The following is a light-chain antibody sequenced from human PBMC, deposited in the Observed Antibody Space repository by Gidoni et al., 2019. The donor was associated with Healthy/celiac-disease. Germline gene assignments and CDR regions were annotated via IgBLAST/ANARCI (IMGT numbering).Light chain of an antibody. V-gene: IGKV1-8*01. Sequence: AIRMTQSPSSLSASTGDRVTITCRASQGISSYLAWYQQKPGKAPKLLIDAASTLQSGVPSRFSGSGSGTVFTLTISCLQSEDFASYYCQHYYSYPLTFGGGTKVEIK. J-gene: IGKJ4*01. CDR3: QHYYSYPLT. CDR1: QGISSY. CDR2: AAS.